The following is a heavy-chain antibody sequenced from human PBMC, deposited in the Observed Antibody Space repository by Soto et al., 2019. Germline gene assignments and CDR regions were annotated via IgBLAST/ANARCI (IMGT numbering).Heavy chain of an antibody. CDR3: ARGGPNWDYYFYGMDV. CDR2: ISRSGGST. D-gene: IGHD3-16*01. Sequence: GGSLRLSCVASGFTFNTYAMSWVRQAPGKGLEWVSVISRSGGSTYYADSVRGRFTISRDNARNSLYLQMNSLRAADTAVYYCARGGPNWDYYFYGMDVWGQGTTVTVSS. V-gene: IGHV3-23*01. J-gene: IGHJ6*02. CDR1: GFTFNTYA.